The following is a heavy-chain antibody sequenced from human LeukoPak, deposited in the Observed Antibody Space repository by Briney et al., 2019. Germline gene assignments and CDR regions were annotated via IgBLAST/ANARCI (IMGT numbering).Heavy chain of an antibody. D-gene: IGHD3-16*02. V-gene: IGHV1-24*01. CDR1: GYTLTELS. J-gene: IGHJ4*02. CDR2: FDPEDGET. Sequence: ASVKVSCKVSGYTLTELSMHWVRQAPGKGLEWMGGFDPEDGETIYAQKFQGRVTMTEDTSTDTAYMELSSLRSEDTAVYYCARGKTTITFGGVIVTDFDYWGQGTLVTVSS. CDR3: ARGKTTITFGGVIVTDFDY.